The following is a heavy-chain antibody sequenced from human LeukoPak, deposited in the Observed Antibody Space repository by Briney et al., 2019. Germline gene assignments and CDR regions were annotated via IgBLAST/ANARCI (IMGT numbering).Heavy chain of an antibody. D-gene: IGHD1-1*01. CDR2: ISSRSTYI. Sequence: GGSLRLSCAASRFTFSTYSMNWVRQAPGKGLEWVSSISSRSTYIYYADSVKGRFTISRDNAKNSLYLQMNSLRSDDTAVYYCARGGYNWNQRGGCFDYWGQGTLVTVSS. V-gene: IGHV3-21*04. J-gene: IGHJ4*02. CDR1: RFTFSTYS. CDR3: ARGGYNWNQRGGCFDY.